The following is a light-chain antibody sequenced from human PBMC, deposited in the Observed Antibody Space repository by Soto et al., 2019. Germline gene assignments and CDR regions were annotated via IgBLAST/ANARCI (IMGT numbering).Light chain of an antibody. CDR1: QSVNSKN. CDR2: GAS. Sequence: EIVLTQSPGTLSLSPGERATLSCRASQSVNSKNFAWYQQKPGQAPRLLIYGASSRATGIPDSFSGSGAGADFTLTISRVEPEDFVVYYCQHYDSALWTFGQGTKVEIK. V-gene: IGKV3-20*01. J-gene: IGKJ1*01. CDR3: QHYDSALWT.